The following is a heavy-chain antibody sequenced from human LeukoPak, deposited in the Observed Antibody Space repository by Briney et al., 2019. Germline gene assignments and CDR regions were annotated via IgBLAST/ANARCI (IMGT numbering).Heavy chain of an antibody. CDR3: ARGYWFYFDY. CDR2: MYIRGTT. V-gene: IGHV4-4*07. D-gene: IGHD2-8*02. CDR1: GGSISSYY. Sequence: SETLSLTCTVSGGSISSYYWSWIRQPAGKGLEWIGRMYIRGTTNYNPSLKSRVTISADTSKNQFSLKLSSVTAADTAVYYCARGYWFYFDYWGQGTLVTVSS. J-gene: IGHJ4*02.